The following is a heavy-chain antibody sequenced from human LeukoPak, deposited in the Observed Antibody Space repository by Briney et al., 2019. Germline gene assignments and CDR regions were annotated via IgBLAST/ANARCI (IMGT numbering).Heavy chain of an antibody. CDR2: INHSGST. Sequence: SETLSLTCAVYGGSFSGYYWSWIRQPPGKGLEWIGEINHSGSTNYNPSLKSRVTISVDTSKNQFSLKLSSVTAADTAVYYCARLGTRVDIVATIKRHYGGSKPEIAFDIWGQGTMVTVSS. CDR1: GGSFSGYY. V-gene: IGHV4-34*01. CDR3: ARLGTRVDIVATIKRHYGGSKPEIAFDI. J-gene: IGHJ3*02. D-gene: IGHD5-12*01.